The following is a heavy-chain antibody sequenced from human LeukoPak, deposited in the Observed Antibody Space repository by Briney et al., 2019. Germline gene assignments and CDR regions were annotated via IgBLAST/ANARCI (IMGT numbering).Heavy chain of an antibody. V-gene: IGHV3-7*03. Sequence: PGGSLRLSCAASGFTSGFTFSHSWMSWVRQAPGKGLEWVAYIKLDGSDKYYVDSVKGRFTISRDNAKNSLYLQMNSLRAEDTAVYYCARDRVITFGGGGYYYYYGMDVWGQGTTVTVSS. CDR1: GFTFSHSW. D-gene: IGHD3-16*01. CDR2: IKLDGSDK. CDR3: ARDRVITFGGGGYYYYYGMDV. J-gene: IGHJ6*02.